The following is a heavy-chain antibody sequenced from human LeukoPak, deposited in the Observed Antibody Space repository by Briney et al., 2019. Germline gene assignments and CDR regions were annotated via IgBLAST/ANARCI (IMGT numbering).Heavy chain of an antibody. Sequence: SVKVSCKASGGTFSSYAISWVRQDPGQGLEWMGRIIPILGIANYAQKFQGRVTITADKSTSTAYMELSSLRSEDTAVYYCARFHGPASLDYWGQGTLVTVSS. CDR2: IIPILGIA. D-gene: IGHD6-6*01. J-gene: IGHJ4*02. CDR3: ARFHGPASLDY. CDR1: GGTFSSYA. V-gene: IGHV1-69*04.